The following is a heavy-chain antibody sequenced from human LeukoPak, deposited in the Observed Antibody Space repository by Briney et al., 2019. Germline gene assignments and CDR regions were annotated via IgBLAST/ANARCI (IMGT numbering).Heavy chain of an antibody. D-gene: IGHD3-3*01. J-gene: IGHJ5*02. V-gene: IGHV3-21*01. CDR1: GFTFSSYS. CDR3: ARDCTPSYYDFWSGQVFDP. Sequence: GGSLRLSCAASGFTFSSYSMNWVRQAPGKGLEWISSISSSSSYIYYADSVKGRFTISRDNAKNSLYLQMNSLRAEDTAVYYCARDCTPSYYDFWSGQVFDPWGQGTLVTVSS. CDR2: ISSSSSYI.